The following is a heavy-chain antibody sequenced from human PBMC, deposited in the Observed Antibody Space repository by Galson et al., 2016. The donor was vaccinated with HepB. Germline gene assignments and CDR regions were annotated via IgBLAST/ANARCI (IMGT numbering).Heavy chain of an antibody. CDR2: INPSGGST. D-gene: IGHD3-16*01. Sequence: SVKVSCKASGYTFTSYYIHWVRQAPGQGLEWMGIINPSGGSTSYAQTFQGRVTMTRDTSTSTVYMKLSSLRAEDRAVYYCARASLINFGGSYGYWGQGTLVTVSS. J-gene: IGHJ4*02. V-gene: IGHV1-46*01. CDR1: GYTFTSYY. CDR3: ARASLINFGGSYGY.